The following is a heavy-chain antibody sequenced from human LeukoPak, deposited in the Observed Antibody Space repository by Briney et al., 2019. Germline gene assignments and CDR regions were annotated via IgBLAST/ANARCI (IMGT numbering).Heavy chain of an antibody. CDR1: GFTVSSNY. Sequence: GGSLRLSCVASGFTVSSNYMSWVRQAPGKGLEWVSVIYSGGSTYYADSVKGRFTISRDNSKNTLYLQMNSLRAEDTAVYYCARTQGDYYDSSGYHGYFQHWGQGTLVTVSS. D-gene: IGHD3-22*01. CDR3: ARTQGDYYDSSGYHGYFQH. J-gene: IGHJ1*01. V-gene: IGHV3-53*01. CDR2: IYSGGST.